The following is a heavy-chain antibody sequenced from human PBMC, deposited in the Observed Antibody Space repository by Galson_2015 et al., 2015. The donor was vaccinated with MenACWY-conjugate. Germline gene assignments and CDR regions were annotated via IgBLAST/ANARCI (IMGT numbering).Heavy chain of an antibody. V-gene: IGHV3-21*01. CDR2: ITSSSDYI. CDR1: GFTFNTYT. CDR3: AREDLAWAFGLDY. J-gene: IGHJ4*02. Sequence: SLRLSCAASGFTFNTYTMNWVRQAPGEGLEWASSITSSSDYIYYADSVKGRFTVSRDNAENSLYLQMNSLRPEDTAVYYCAREDLAWAFGLDYWGQETLVTVSS. D-gene: IGHD2/OR15-2a*01.